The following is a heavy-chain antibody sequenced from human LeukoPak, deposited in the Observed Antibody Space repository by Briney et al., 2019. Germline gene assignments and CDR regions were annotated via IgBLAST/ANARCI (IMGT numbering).Heavy chain of an antibody. CDR3: ARGYDFWSGYYYYYGMDV. D-gene: IGHD3-3*01. CDR1: GGSISSYH. J-gene: IGHJ6*02. Sequence: SETLSLTCTVSGGSISSYHWSWIRQPPGKGLEWIGYIYYSGSTNYNPSLKSRVTISVDTSKNQFSLKLSSVTAADTAVYYCARGYDFWSGYYYYYGMDVWGQGTTVTVSS. V-gene: IGHV4-59*12. CDR2: IYYSGST.